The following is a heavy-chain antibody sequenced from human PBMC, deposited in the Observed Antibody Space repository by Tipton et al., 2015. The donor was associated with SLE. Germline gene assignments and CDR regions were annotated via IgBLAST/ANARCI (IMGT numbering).Heavy chain of an antibody. J-gene: IGHJ4*02. CDR3: ARHEGVATIPYFDY. D-gene: IGHD5-12*01. Sequence: TLSLTCTVSGGSISSSSYYWGWIRQPPGKGLEWIGSIYYSGSTYYNPSLKSRVTISVDTSKNQFSLKLSSVTAADTAVYYCARHEGVATIPYFDYWGQGTLVTVSS. CDR1: GGSISSSSYY. V-gene: IGHV4-39*07. CDR2: IYYSGST.